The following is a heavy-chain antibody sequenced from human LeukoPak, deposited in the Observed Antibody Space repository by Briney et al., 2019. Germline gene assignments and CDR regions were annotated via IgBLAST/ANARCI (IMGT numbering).Heavy chain of an antibody. CDR3: ARESRGDGYNLDY. CDR1: GGSISTDTW. CDR2: IHRSGST. Sequence: SGTLSLTCAVSGGSISTDTWWTWVRQPPGKGLEWIGEIHRSGSTNYKSSLKSRVTISVDKSKNQFSLKLSSVTAADTAVYYCARESRGDGYNLDYWGQGTLVTVSS. J-gene: IGHJ4*02. D-gene: IGHD5-24*01. V-gene: IGHV4-4*02.